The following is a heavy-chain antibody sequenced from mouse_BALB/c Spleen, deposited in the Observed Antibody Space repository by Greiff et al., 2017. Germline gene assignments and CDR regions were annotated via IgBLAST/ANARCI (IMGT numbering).Heavy chain of an antibody. CDR3: AREGALYDGYYGAMDY. CDR2: INPYNGDT. D-gene: IGHD2-3*01. J-gene: IGHJ4*01. CDR1: GYSFTGYF. Sequence: VQLKQSGPELVKPGASVKISCKASGYSFTGYFMNWVMQSHGKSLEWIGRINPYNGDTFYNQKFKGKATLTVDKSSSTAHMELRSLASEDSAVYYCAREGALYDGYYGAMDYWGQGTSVTVSS. V-gene: IGHV1-20*02.